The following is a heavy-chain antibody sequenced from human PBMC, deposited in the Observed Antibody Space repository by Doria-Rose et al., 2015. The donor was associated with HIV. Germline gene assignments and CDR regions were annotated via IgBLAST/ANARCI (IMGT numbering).Heavy chain of an antibody. CDR1: GFTFSSHR. V-gene: IGHV3-21*01. D-gene: IGHD3-10*01. J-gene: IGHJ4*02. CDR2: ISSTSAYI. Sequence: VQLQESGGGLVRPGGSLRLSCATSGFTFSSHRINWVRQAPGKGLEWISSISSTSAYINYADSVSSRCTIYRDYARNYLYLQMDSLRAEYTAIYYCATGVTLDYWGQGTLVTDSS. CDR3: ATGVTLDY.